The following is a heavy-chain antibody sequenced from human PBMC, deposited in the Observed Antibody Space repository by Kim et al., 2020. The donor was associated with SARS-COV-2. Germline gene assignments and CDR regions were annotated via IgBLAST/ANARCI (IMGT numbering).Heavy chain of an antibody. Sequence: SETLSLTCTVSGGSISSGGYYWSWIRQHPGKGLEWIGYIYYSGSTYYNPSLKSRVTISVDTSKNQFSLKLSSVTAADTAVYYCARGQGLITMIVVVVGAFDCCGQGTLATVSS. J-gene: IGHJ4*02. CDR1: GGSISSGGYY. V-gene: IGHV4-31*03. D-gene: IGHD3-22*01. CDR2: IYYSGST. CDR3: ARGQGLITMIVVVVGAFDC.